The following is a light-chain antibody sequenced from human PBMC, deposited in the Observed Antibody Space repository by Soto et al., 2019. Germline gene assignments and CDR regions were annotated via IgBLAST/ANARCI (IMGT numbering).Light chain of an antibody. CDR3: QQYGSAPWT. V-gene: IGKV3-20*01. CDR1: QSVSRE. Sequence: EIVMAQSPATLSVCPGEIATLSFRASQSVSRELAWYQQKPGQAPRLLIAYSSNMATGSPDRFSGSGSVTDFTLTISRLDPEDFAVYFCQQYGSAPWTFGQGTKVDIK. CDR2: YSS. J-gene: IGKJ1*01.